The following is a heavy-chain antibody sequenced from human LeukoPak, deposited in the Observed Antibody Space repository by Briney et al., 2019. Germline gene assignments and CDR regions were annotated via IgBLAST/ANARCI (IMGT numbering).Heavy chain of an antibody. CDR3: ARGAGATYGHSFFDY. CDR1: GYHFTNDD. J-gene: IGHJ4*02. V-gene: IGHV1-8*01. D-gene: IGHD3-10*01. CDR2: MNPKGGKA. Sequence: ASVKVSCKASGYHFTNDDINWVRQAPGEGLEWMGWMNPKGGKAGYAQKFQGRLTLTRNTSITAAYMELNSLTADDTAVYYCARGAGATYGHSFFDYWGQGALVIVSS.